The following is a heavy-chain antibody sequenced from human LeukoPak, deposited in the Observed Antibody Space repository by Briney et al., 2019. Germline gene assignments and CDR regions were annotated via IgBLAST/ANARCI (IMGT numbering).Heavy chain of an antibody. D-gene: IGHD3-22*01. CDR2: ISTSGSSP. CDR1: GFTFSSYA. CDR3: AKGRYNFDSSGYFHY. Sequence: GGSLRLSCAASGFTFSSYAMSWVRQAPGKGLEWVAAISTSGSSPYYADSVKGRFTISRDNSKNTLYLQMNSLRAEDTAVYYCAKGRYNFDSSGYFHYWGQGTLVTVSS. V-gene: IGHV3-23*01. J-gene: IGHJ4*02.